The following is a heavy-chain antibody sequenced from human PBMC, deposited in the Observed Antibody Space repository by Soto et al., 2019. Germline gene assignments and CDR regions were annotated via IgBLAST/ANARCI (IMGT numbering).Heavy chain of an antibody. CDR2: IYYSGST. J-gene: IGHJ3*02. CDR3: ARVWGGAFDI. Sequence: SETLSLTCTVSGGSISSYYWSWIRQPPGKGLEWIGYIYYSGSTNYNPSLKSRVTMSLDTSKNQFSLKLRSVTPADTAVYYCARVWGGAFDIWGQGTMVTVSS. CDR1: GGSISSYY. D-gene: IGHD3-10*01. V-gene: IGHV4-59*01.